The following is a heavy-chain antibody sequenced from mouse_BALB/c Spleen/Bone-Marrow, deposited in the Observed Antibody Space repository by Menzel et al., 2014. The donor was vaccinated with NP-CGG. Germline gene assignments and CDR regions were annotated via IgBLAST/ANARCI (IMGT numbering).Heavy chain of an antibody. CDR3: VRRESDNYGGFAS. J-gene: IGHJ3*01. CDR2: IRSKSNNYAT. CDR1: GFTFKTYA. V-gene: IGHV10-1*02. D-gene: IGHD1-1*01. Sequence: EVMLVESGGGLVQPKGSLKLSCAASGFTFKTYAMNWVRPAPGKGLEWVARIRSKSNNYATYYVDSVKNRFTISRDDSQNMLYLQMNNLKTEDTAMYYCVRRESDNYGGFASWGQGTLVTVSA.